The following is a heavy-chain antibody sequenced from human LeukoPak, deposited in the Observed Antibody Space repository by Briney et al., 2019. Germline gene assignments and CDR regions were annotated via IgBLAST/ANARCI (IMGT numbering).Heavy chain of an antibody. CDR3: AREYGEPGYYDSSGYYYGVAFDI. Sequence: ASVKVSCKPSGYTFTSYGISWVRQAPGQGREWMGWISAYNDNTNYAQKLQGRVTMTTDTSTSTAYMELRSLRSDDTAVYYCAREYGEPGYYDSSGYYYGVAFDIWGQGTMVTVSS. CDR2: ISAYNDNT. V-gene: IGHV1-18*01. J-gene: IGHJ3*02. CDR1: GYTFTSYG. D-gene: IGHD3-22*01.